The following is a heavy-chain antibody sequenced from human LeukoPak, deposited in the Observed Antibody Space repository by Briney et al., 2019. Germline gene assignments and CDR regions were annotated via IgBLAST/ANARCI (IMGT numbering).Heavy chain of an antibody. D-gene: IGHD3-22*01. V-gene: IGHV1-69*04. CDR2: TIPILGIA. J-gene: IGHJ4*02. Sequence: SSVKVSCKSPGDTFGSYAISWVRQAHGQGLEWMGRTIPILGIAKYGQKFQGRLTINADTSTSTAYMELTNLRSDDTAVYFCASQFLLPFDYWGRGTLVTVSS. CDR3: ASQFLLPFDY. CDR1: GDTFGSYA.